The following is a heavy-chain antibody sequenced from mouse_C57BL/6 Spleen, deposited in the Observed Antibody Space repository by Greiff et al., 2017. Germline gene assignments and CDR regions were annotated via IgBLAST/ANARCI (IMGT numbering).Heavy chain of an antibody. J-gene: IGHJ4*01. D-gene: IGHD4-1*01. CDR1: GYTFTDYY. CDR2: INPYNGGT. CDR3: ARTGTGEAMDY. V-gene: IGHV1-19*01. Sequence: VQLQQSGPVLVKPGASVKMSCKASGYTFTDYYMNWVKQSHGKSLEWIGVINPYNGGTSYNQKFKGKATLTVDKSSSTAYMELNSLTSEDSAVYYCARTGTGEAMDYWGQGTSVTVSS.